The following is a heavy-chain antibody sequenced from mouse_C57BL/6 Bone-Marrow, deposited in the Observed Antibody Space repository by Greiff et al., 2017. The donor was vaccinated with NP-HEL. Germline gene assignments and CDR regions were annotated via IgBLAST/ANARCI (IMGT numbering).Heavy chain of an antibody. CDR3: ARGPLYYDYSRGFAY. J-gene: IGHJ3*01. CDR2: INPYNGGT. Sequence: EVKLMESGPVLVKPGASVKMSCKASGYTFTDYYMNWVKQSHGKSLEWIGVINPYNGGTSYNQKFKGKATLTVDKSSSTAYMELNSLTSEDSAVYYCARGPLYYDYSRGFAYWGQGTLVTVSA. V-gene: IGHV1-19*01. D-gene: IGHD2-4*01. CDR1: GYTFTDYY.